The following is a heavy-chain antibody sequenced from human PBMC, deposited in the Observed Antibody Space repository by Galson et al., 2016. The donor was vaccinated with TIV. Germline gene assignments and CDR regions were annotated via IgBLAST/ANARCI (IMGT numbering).Heavy chain of an antibody. D-gene: IGHD3-3*01. Sequence: QSGAEVTKPGESLKISCKGSGYSFTNYWIAWVRQMPGKGLEWMGIIYPDDSDTRYSPSFQGQVTISANKSISTAYVQWSSLKASDTAMYFCARHPLSRPFWSWCEATVVTVSS. CDR3: ARHPLSRPFWS. CDR2: IYPDDSDT. J-gene: IGHJ3*01. CDR1: GYSFTNYW. V-gene: IGHV5-51*01.